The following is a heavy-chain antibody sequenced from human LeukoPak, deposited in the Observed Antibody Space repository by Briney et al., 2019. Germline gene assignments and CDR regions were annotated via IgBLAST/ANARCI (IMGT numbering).Heavy chain of an antibody. CDR2: ISSSSSTI. J-gene: IGHJ4*02. Sequence: GGSLRLSCAASGFTFSSYAMSWVRQAPGKGLEWVSYISSSSSTIYYADSVKGRFTISRDNAKNSLYLQMNSLRAEDTAVYYCARGTYDFWSGYHYWGQGTLVTVSS. D-gene: IGHD3-3*01. CDR1: GFTFSSYA. CDR3: ARGTYDFWSGYHY. V-gene: IGHV3-48*01.